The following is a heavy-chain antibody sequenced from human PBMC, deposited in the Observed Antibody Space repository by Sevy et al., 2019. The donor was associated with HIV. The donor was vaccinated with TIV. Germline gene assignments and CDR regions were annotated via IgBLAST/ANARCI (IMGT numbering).Heavy chain of an antibody. CDR2: INQDGSAK. V-gene: IGHV3-7*03. J-gene: IGHJ4*02. CDR1: GFNFNDYW. Sequence: GGSLRLSCAASGFNFNDYWMNWVRQAPGNGLEWVANINQDGSAKYYVDSAKGRFTISRDNAKNSLYLQMNSLRADDTAVYYCARDSPPYTSTFSSSYVWGQGTLVTVSS. CDR3: ARDSPPYTSTFSSSYV. D-gene: IGHD6-6*01.